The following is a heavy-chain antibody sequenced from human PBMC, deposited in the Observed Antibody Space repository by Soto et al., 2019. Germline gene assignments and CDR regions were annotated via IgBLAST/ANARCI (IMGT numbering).Heavy chain of an antibody. D-gene: IGHD6-13*01. CDR1: GGTFSSYA. Sequence: PAASVKVSCKASGGTFSSYAISWVRQAPGQGLEWMGGIIPIFGTANYAQKFQGRVTITADESTSTAYMELSSLRSEDTAVYYCARCTYSSSWYWDYFDYWGQGTLVTVS. CDR2: IIPIFGTA. CDR3: ARCTYSSSWYWDYFDY. J-gene: IGHJ4*02. V-gene: IGHV1-69*13.